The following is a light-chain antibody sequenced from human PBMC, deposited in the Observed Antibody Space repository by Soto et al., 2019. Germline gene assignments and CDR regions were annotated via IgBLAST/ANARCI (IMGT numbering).Light chain of an antibody. Sequence: EIVLTQSPGTLSLSPGERATLSCRASQSVSSSYLAWYQQKPGQAPRLLLYGASSRATGIPDRFSGSGSGTAFTLTISRLEPEDFAVYYCQQYASSPVYTFGQGTKLEIK. CDR3: QQYASSPVYT. V-gene: IGKV3-20*01. CDR1: QSVSSSY. CDR2: GAS. J-gene: IGKJ2*01.